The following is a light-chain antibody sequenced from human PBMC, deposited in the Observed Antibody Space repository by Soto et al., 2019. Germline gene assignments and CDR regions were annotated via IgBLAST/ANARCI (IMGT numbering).Light chain of an antibody. CDR3: RKYNSAAWT. CDR1: QGISNY. Sequence: DIQMTQSPSSLSASVGDRVTITCRASQGISNYLAWYQQQPGKVPKLLIYVASTLQSGVPSRFSGRGSGTDFTLTISSLQPEDVATYYCRKYNSAAWTFGQGTKVEIK. V-gene: IGKV1-27*01. J-gene: IGKJ1*01. CDR2: VAS.